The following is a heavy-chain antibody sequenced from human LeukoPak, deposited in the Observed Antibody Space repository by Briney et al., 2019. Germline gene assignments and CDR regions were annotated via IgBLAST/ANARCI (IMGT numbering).Heavy chain of an antibody. CDR1: GYTFTSYG. D-gene: IGHD7-27*01. CDR2: ISSNSNNT. CDR3: ARDWGSIKVIADY. V-gene: IGHV1-18*01. Sequence: ASVKVSCKATGYTFTSYGISWVRQAPGQGLEWMGWISSNSNNTNYAQKLQGRVTMTTDTSTSTAYMELRSLRSDDTALYFCARDWGSIKVIADYWGQGTLVTVSS. J-gene: IGHJ4*02.